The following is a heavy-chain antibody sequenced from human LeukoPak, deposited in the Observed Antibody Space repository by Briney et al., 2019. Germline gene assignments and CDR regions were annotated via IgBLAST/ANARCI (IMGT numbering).Heavy chain of an antibody. Sequence: ASVKVSCKASGDTFINYAVSWVRQAPGQGLEWMGGIIPAFGKTNYTQKFQGRVTITADDSMTTAYMELTSLRSEDTAMYYCATSGHYDSGGYFYYFDYWGQEPWSPSPQ. J-gene: IGHJ4*01. CDR3: ATSGHYDSGGYFYYFDY. V-gene: IGHV1-69*13. CDR2: IIPAFGKT. D-gene: IGHD3-22*01. CDR1: GDTFINYA.